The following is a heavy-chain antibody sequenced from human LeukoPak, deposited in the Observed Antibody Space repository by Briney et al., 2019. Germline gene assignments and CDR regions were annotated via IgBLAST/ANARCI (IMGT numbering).Heavy chain of an antibody. J-gene: IGHJ4*02. D-gene: IGHD3-10*01. CDR2: ISFDGSHK. Sequence: PGGSLRLSCAASIFTFSRYPMHWVRQAPGKGLDWVAVISFDGSHKYYADSVKGRFIISRDNSKNTLYLQMYSLRAEDTAVYYCARDSKEWFGELFLLLDYWGQGTLVTVSP. CDR1: IFTFSRYP. CDR3: ARDSKEWFGELFLLLDY. V-gene: IGHV3-30*04.